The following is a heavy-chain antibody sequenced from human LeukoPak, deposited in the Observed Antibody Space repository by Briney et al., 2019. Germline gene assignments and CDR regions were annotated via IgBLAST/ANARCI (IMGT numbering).Heavy chain of an antibody. CDR3: AREGIAAQDY. D-gene: IGHD6-6*01. J-gene: IGHJ4*02. CDR1: GFTFSSYA. V-gene: IGHV3-30-3*01. CDR2: ISYDGSNK. Sequence: GGSLRLSCAASGFTFSSYAMHWVRQAPGKGLEWVAVISYDGSNKYYADSVKGRFTISRDNSKNTLYLQMNSLRAEDTAVYYCAREGIAAQDYWGQGTLVTVSS.